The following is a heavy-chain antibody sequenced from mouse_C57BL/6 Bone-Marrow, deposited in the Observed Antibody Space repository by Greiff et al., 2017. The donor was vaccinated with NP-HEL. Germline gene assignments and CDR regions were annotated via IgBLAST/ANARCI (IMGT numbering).Heavy chain of an antibody. D-gene: IGHD1-1*01. CDR3: APLFIATVPVAY. V-gene: IGHV14-2*01. CDR1: GFNIKDYY. CDR2: IDPEDGDT. Sequence: EVQLLQSGAELVKPGASVKLSCTASGFNIKDYYMHWVKQRTEQGLEWIGMIDPEDGDTKYTQKFQGKATLTADTSSNTAYLQLSSLTSENPAVYYCAPLFIATVPVAYGGQGTLITVSA. J-gene: IGHJ3*01.